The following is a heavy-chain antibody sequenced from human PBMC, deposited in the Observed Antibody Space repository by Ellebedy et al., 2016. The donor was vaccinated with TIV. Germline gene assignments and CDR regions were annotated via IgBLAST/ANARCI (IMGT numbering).Heavy chain of an antibody. D-gene: IGHD1-26*01. CDR3: ARDLAGGGSYWTRGAFDI. V-gene: IGHV3-33*01. CDR1: GFTFSSYG. CDR2: IWYDGSNK. J-gene: IGHJ3*02. Sequence: GGSLRLSXAASGFTFSSYGMHWVRQAPGKGLEWVAVIWYDGSNKYYADSVKGRFTISRDNSKNTLYLQMNSLRAEDTAVYYCARDLAGGGSYWTRGAFDIWGQGTMVTVSS.